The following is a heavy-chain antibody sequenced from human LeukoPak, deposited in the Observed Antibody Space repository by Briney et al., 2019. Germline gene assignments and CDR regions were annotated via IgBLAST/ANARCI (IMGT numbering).Heavy chain of an antibody. Sequence: GGSLRLSCVGSGFTFSSYWMSWLRQAPGKGLERVAIINKDGSEGFYMDSVKGRFTISRDNARNSLYLQMSSLRADDTAIYYCARVNVVVVASFDYFDYWGQGTLVTVSS. D-gene: IGHD2-15*01. V-gene: IGHV3-7*01. CDR2: INKDGSEG. CDR3: ARVNVVVVASFDYFDY. J-gene: IGHJ4*02. CDR1: GFTFSSYW.